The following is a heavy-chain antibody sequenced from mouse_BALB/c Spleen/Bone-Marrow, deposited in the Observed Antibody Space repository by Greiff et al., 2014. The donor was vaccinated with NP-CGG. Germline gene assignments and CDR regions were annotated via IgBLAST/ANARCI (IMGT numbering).Heavy chain of an antibody. J-gene: IGHJ2*01. V-gene: IGHV1S126*01. CDR3: ARVGLRLPYYFDY. CDR1: GYSFTNYW. Sequence: QVQLKQSGPQVVRPGASVKISCKASGYSFTNYWMHWVKQRPGQGLEWIGMIDPSDSETRLNQKFKDKATLTVDKSSSTAYMQLSSPTSEDSAVYYCARVGLRLPYYFDYWGQGTTLTVSS. D-gene: IGHD1-2*01. CDR2: IDPSDSET.